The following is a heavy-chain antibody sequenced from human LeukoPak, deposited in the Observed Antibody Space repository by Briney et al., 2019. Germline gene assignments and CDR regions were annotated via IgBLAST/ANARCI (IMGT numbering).Heavy chain of an antibody. CDR1: GLTVSSSY. CDR2: IYNDGST. J-gene: IGHJ3*02. Sequence: GGSLRLSCAASGLTVSSSYMSWVRQAPGKGLEWVSIIYNDGSTYYADSMKGRFTISIDNSKNTLYLQVNSLRAEDTAMYYCARNILFAFDIWGQGTMVTVSS. CDR3: ARNILFAFDI. V-gene: IGHV3-53*01.